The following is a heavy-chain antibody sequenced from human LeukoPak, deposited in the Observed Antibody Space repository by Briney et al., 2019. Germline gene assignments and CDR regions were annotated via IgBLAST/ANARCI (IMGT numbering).Heavy chain of an antibody. CDR1: GGSISSYY. CDR3: ARRPGGGSPFDY. Sequence: SETLSLTCTVSGGSISSYYWGWIRQPPGKGLEWIGEINHSGSTNYNPSLKSRVTISVDTSKNQFSLKLSSVTAADTAVYYCARRPGGGSPFDYWGQGTLVTVSS. J-gene: IGHJ4*02. CDR2: INHSGST. D-gene: IGHD2-15*01. V-gene: IGHV4-34*01.